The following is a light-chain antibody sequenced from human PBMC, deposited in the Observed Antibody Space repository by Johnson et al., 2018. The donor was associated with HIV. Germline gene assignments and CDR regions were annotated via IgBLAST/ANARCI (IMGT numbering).Light chain of an antibody. Sequence: QSVLTQPPSVSAAPGQKVTISCSGSSSNIGNNYVSWYQQLPGTAPKLLIYENNKRPSGIPDRFSGSKSGTSATLGITGLQTGDEADYYSGTWDSSLSAYVFGTGTTVTVL. CDR1: SSNIGNNY. V-gene: IGLV1-51*02. J-gene: IGLJ1*01. CDR3: GTWDSSLSAYV. CDR2: ENN.